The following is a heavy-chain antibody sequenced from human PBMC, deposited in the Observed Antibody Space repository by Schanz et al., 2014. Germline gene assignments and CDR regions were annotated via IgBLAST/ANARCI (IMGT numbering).Heavy chain of an antibody. CDR2: ITGGSTTYT. Sequence: EVQLVESGGGLVKPGGSLRLSCAASGFTFNNFGMNWVRQAPGKGLEWVSCITGGSTTYTYYADSVRGRFTISRDNAKSSVYLHMNSLRAEDTAVYYCARSGVDVWGQGTTVTVSS. J-gene: IGHJ6*02. CDR1: GFTFNNFG. D-gene: IGHD3-10*01. CDR3: ARSGVDV. V-gene: IGHV3-21*01.